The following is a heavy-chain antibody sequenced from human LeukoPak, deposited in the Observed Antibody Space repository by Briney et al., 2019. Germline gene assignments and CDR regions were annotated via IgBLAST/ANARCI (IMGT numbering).Heavy chain of an antibody. CDR3: ARAPERWYSYGSYTYYYMDV. CDR2: ISYSGCT. J-gene: IGHJ6*03. D-gene: IGHD5-18*01. Sequence: SETLSLTCTVSGGSMSSYYWNWIRQPPGKGLEWIGSISYSGCTKYNPSLESRVTISVDTSKNQISLKLSSVTAADTTVYYCARAPERWYSYGSYTYYYMDVWGKGTTVTVSS. CDR1: GGSMSSYY. V-gene: IGHV4-59*01.